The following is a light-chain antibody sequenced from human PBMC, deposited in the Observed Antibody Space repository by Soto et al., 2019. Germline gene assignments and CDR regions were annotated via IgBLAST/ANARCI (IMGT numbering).Light chain of an antibody. CDR1: QGISNS. V-gene: IGKV1-27*01. CDR3: QTYNSASLT. Sequence: DIQMTQSPSSLSASVGDRVTITLRASQGISNSLAWYQQKPGKGPKLLLYASSTLQSGVPSRFSGSGSGTDFTLTISSLQPEAVATYDCQTYNSASLTFGGGTKVEIK. CDR2: ASS. J-gene: IGKJ4*01.